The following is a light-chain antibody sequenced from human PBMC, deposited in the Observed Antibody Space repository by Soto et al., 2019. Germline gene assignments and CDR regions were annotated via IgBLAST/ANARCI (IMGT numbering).Light chain of an antibody. V-gene: IGLV1-51*02. Sequence: QSLLTQPPSASGTPGQRVTISCSGGSSNIGKNYVSWYQQVPGTAPKLLIYEDNKRRSGIPDRFSGSKSGTSATLGITGLQTGDEADYYCGTWDSSLSVFVFGTGTKVTVL. CDR2: EDN. CDR1: SSNIGKNY. CDR3: GTWDSSLSVFV. J-gene: IGLJ1*01.